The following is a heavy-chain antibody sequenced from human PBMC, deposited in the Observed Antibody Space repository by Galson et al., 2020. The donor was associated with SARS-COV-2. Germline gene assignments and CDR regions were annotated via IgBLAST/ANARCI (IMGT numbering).Heavy chain of an antibody. CDR2: ISSSGSTI. J-gene: IGHJ6*02. CDR3: ARESDTAMVDGMDV. CDR1: GFTFSSYE. Sequence: GESLKISCAASGFTFSSYEMNWVRQAPGKGLEWVSYISSSGSTIYYADSVKGRFTISRDNAKNSLYLQMNSLRAEDTAVYYCARESDTAMVDGMDVWGQGTTVTVSS. V-gene: IGHV3-48*03. D-gene: IGHD5-18*01.